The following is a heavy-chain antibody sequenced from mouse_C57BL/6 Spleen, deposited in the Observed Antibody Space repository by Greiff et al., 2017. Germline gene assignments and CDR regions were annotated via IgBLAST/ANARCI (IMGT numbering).Heavy chain of an antibody. V-gene: IGHV3-6*01. J-gene: IGHJ3*01. CDR2: ISYDGSN. D-gene: IGHD1-1*01. Sequence: EVKLQQSGPGLVKPSQSLSLTCSVTGYSITSGYYWNWIRQFPGNKLEWMGYISYDGSNNYNPSLNNRISITRDTSKNQSFRKLNSVTTEDTATDYGARDHYGSSWFAYWGQGTLVTVSA. CDR3: ARDHYGSSWFAY. CDR1: GYSITSGYY.